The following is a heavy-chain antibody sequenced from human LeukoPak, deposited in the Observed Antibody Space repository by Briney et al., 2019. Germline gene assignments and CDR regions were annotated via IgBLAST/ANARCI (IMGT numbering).Heavy chain of an antibody. V-gene: IGHV4-59*08. D-gene: IGHD3-22*01. CDR3: ARRDSSGYWFFDL. CDR1: GGSISSYY. J-gene: IGHJ2*01. CDR2: VSYSGST. Sequence: SETLSLTCTVSGGSISSYYWSWIRQPPGKGLESIGYVSYSGSTNYNPSLKSRVTISVDTSKSQFSLKLNSVTAADTAVYFCARRDSSGYWFFDLWGRGTLVTVSS.